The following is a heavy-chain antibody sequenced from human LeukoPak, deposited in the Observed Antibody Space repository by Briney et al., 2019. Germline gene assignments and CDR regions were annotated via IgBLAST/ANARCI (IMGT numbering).Heavy chain of an antibody. Sequence: ASVKVSCKASGGTFSSYAISWVRQAPGQGLEWMGGIIPIFGTANYAQKFQGRVTITADESTSTAYMELSSLRSEDTAVYYCARGNTIFGVVNAFDYWGQGILVTVSS. J-gene: IGHJ4*02. V-gene: IGHV1-69*13. CDR3: ARGNTIFGVVNAFDY. CDR1: GGTFSSYA. CDR2: IIPIFGTA. D-gene: IGHD3-3*01.